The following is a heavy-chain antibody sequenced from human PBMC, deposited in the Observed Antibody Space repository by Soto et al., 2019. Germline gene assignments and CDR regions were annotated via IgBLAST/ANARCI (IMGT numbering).Heavy chain of an antibody. CDR2: ITSDGSKK. V-gene: IGHV3-30-3*01. CDR3: ARTVASAGPDAFDS. CDR1: GFTFSTYA. D-gene: IGHD6-13*01. Sequence: QVQLVESGGGVVQPGTSVIISCVGSGFTFSTYAMHWVRQAPGKGLQWVSVITSDGSKKYSAVSVKGRFIISRDNYKNTLYLQMNTLRTEGTAVYYCARTVASAGPDAFDSWGPGTVLTVSS. J-gene: IGHJ3*02.